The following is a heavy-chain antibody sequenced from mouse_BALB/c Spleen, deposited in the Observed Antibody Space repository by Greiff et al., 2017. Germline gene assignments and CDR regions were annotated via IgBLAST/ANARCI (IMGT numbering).Heavy chain of an antibody. J-gene: IGHJ4*01. CDR3: VRHRRYDGGAMDY. Sequence: EVKLMESGGGLVQPKGSLKLSCAASGFTFNTYAMNWVRQAPGKGLEWVARIRSKSNNYATYYADSVKDRFTISRDDSQSMLYLQMNNLKTEDTAMYYCVRHRRYDGGAMDYWGQGTSVTVSS. CDR2: IRSKSNNYAT. CDR1: GFTFNTYA. D-gene: IGHD2-3*01. V-gene: IGHV10-1*02.